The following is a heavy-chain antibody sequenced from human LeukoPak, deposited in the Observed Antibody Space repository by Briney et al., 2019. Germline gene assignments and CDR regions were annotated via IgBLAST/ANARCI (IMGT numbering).Heavy chain of an antibody. CDR2: IKQDGSEK. CDR1: GFTFSSYW. D-gene: IGHD2-2*02. CDR3: AGGGCSSTSCYKGDYYYMDV. J-gene: IGHJ6*03. V-gene: IGHV3-7*01. Sequence: GGSLRLSCAASGFTFSSYWMSWVRQAPGKGLEWVANIKQDGSEKYYVDSVKGRFTISRDNAKNSLYLQMNSLRAEDTAVYYCAGGGCSSTSCYKGDYYYMDVWGKGTTVTVSS.